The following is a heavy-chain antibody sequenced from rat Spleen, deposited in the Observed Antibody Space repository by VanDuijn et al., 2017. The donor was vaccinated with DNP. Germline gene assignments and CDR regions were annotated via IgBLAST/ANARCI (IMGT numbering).Heavy chain of an antibody. CDR2: ISPSGGST. D-gene: IGHD4-3*01. CDR3: ARQPAYNSGYFDY. Sequence: EVQLVESGGGLVQPGRSLKLSCAASGFTFSNYDMAWVRQAPTKGLEWVASISPSGGSTYYRDSVKGRFTVSRDNAKSSLYLQMDSLRSEDTATYYCARQPAYNSGYFDYWGQGVMVTVSS. V-gene: IGHV5-25*01. CDR1: GFTFSNYD. J-gene: IGHJ2*01.